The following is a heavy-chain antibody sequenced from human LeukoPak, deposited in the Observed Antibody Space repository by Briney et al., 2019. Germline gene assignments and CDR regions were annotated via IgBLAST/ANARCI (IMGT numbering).Heavy chain of an antibody. Sequence: GGSLRLSCAASGFRFRSHAMSWVRQAPGKGLEWVSGIVGSGDSTYYADSVKGRFTISRDNAKNTLYLQMNSLRAEDTAVYYCARDSGGTGYYWYFDLWGRGTLVTVSS. CDR3: ARDSGGTGYYWYFDL. V-gene: IGHV3-23*01. J-gene: IGHJ2*01. CDR2: IVGSGDST. CDR1: GFRFRSHA. D-gene: IGHD2-15*01.